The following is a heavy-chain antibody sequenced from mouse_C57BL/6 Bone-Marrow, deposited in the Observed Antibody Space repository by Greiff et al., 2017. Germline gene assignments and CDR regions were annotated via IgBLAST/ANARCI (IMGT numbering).Heavy chain of an antibody. CDR1: GFTFSSYA. V-gene: IGHV5-4*01. J-gene: IGHJ4*01. CDR2: ISDGGSYT. Sequence: EVKLVESGGGLVKPGGSLKLSCAASGFTFSSYAMSWVRQTPEKRLEWVATISDGGSYTYYPDNVKGRFTISRDNAKNHLYLQMGHLKSEDTAIYYCARDFYAMDYWGQGTSVTVSS. CDR3: ARDFYAMDY.